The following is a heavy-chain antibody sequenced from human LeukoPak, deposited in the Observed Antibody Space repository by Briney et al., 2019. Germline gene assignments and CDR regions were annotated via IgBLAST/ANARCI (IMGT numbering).Heavy chain of an antibody. V-gene: IGHV1-2*02. CDR1: GYTFTGYF. CDR2: IDPNSGDT. CDR3: ARECSSTSCYDY. Sequence: ASVKVSCKASGYTFTGYFMHWLRQAPGQGLEWMGWIDPNSGDTSYAQKFQGRVTMTRDTSTSTVYMELSSLRSEDTAVYYCARECSSTSCYDYWGQGTLVTVSS. J-gene: IGHJ4*02. D-gene: IGHD2-2*01.